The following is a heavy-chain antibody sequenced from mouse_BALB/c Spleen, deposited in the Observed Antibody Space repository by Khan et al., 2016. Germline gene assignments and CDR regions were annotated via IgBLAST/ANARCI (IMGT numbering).Heavy chain of an antibody. Sequence: QIQLVQAGPELKKPGETVKIFCKASGYTFTNYGMNWVKQAPGKGLKWMGWINTYTGEPTYVDDFKGRFAFSLETSASTAYLQINNLKNEDTATYFCASDYGTSYGWFAYWGQGTLVSVSA. V-gene: IGHV9-3-1*01. J-gene: IGHJ3*01. CDR3: ASDYGTSYGWFAY. CDR1: GYTFTNYG. D-gene: IGHD1-1*01. CDR2: INTYTGEP.